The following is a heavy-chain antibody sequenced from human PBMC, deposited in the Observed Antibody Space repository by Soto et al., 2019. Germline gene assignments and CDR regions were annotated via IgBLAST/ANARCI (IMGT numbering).Heavy chain of an antibody. Sequence: GASVKVSCKASGGTFSSYTITWVRQAPGQGLEWMGRIIPILGIANYAQKFQGRVTITADKSTSTAYMELRSLRSDDTAVYYCARERAAGTGWFDPWGQGTLVTVSS. CDR3: ARERAAGTGWFDP. D-gene: IGHD6-13*01. V-gene: IGHV1-69*04. CDR1: GGTFSSYT. CDR2: IIPILGIA. J-gene: IGHJ5*02.